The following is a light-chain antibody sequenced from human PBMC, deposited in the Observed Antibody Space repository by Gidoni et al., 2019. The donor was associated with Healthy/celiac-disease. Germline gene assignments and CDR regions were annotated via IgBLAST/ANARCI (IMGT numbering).Light chain of an antibody. CDR1: LSVSRY. CDR2: DAA. CDR3: QQRSNWPPVTIT. J-gene: IGKJ3*01. Sequence: EIVLTQSPATPSLSPGERATLSCRASLSVSRYLAWSQQKPVQAPRLLIYDAANRATGIPARFSGSGSGTDCALTISSLEPDDIAVYYCQQRSNWPPVTITFGQGTKVDIK. V-gene: IGKV3-11*01.